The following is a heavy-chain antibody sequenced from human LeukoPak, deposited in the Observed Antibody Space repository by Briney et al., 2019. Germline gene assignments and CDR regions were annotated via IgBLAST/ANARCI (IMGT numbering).Heavy chain of an antibody. Sequence: GASVKVSCKASGGTFSSYAISWVRQAPGQGLEWIGGIIPIFGTAYYAHKFQGRVTITADESTSTAYMELSSLTSEDTAVYYCARDNSVRDEAWWFNPWGQGTLVTVSS. CDR3: ARDNSVRDEAWWFNP. D-gene: IGHD5-24*01. V-gene: IGHV1-69*13. J-gene: IGHJ5*02. CDR1: GGTFSSYA. CDR2: IIPIFGTA.